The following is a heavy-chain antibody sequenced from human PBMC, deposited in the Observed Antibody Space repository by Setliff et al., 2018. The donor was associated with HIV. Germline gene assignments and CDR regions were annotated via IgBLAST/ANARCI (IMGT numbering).Heavy chain of an antibody. CDR1: GFTFSSYT. Sequence: GGSLRLSCAASGFTFSSYTMHWVRQAPGKGLEWVASISGGGKSIYYADSVKGRFTISRDNADRSLYLQMNSLRAEDTAVYYCVKDEEYIGVVSATMNMPGYYHYYYMDVWGKGSTVTVSS. CDR3: VKDEEYIGVVSATMNMPGYYHYYYMDV. J-gene: IGHJ6*03. V-gene: IGHV3-21*01. CDR2: ISGGGKSI. D-gene: IGHD2-2*01.